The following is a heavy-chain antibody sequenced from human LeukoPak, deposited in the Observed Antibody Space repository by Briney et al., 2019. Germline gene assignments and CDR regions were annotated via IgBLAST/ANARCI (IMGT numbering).Heavy chain of an antibody. CDR3: ARVDEGGHFSYYGMDA. CDR2: IKPKSDDT. J-gene: IGHJ6*02. CDR1: GYSFNVYY. V-gene: IGHV1-2*02. Sequence: GASVKLSCEASGYSFNVYYIHWVRQAPGQGLEWMGWIKPKSDDTNYGQNFQGRVTMTRDTSIGTAYMELSGLRSDDTDVYYCARVDEGGHFSYYGMDAWGQGTTVTVSS. D-gene: IGHD3-16*01.